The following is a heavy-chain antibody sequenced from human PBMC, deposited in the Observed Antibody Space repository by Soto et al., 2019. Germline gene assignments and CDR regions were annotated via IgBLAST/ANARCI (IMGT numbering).Heavy chain of an antibody. V-gene: IGHV4-39*07. J-gene: IGHJ6*02. D-gene: IGHD3-22*01. CDR1: GGSISSSRC. Sequence: SETLSLTCTVSGGSISSSRCHWGWVRQPPGKGLEWIGEIYHSGSTNYNPSLKSRVTISVDKSKNQFSLKLSSVTAADTAVYYCARSPDSSGYYPRWYYYGMDVWGQGTTVTVSS. CDR3: ARSPDSSGYYPRWYYYGMDV. CDR2: IYHSGST.